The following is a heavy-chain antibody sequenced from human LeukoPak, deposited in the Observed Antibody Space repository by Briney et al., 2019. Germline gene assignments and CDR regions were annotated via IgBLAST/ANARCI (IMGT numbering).Heavy chain of an antibody. CDR1: GGSISSYY. CDR3: AREGYSSGWYDY. D-gene: IGHD6-19*01. V-gene: IGHV4-59*01. Sequence: SETLSLTCTVSGGSISSYYWSWIRQPPGKGLEWIGYIYYSGSTSYNPSLKSRVTISVDTSKNQFSLKLSSVTAADTAVYYCAREGYSSGWYDYWGQGTLVTVSS. CDR2: IYYSGST. J-gene: IGHJ4*02.